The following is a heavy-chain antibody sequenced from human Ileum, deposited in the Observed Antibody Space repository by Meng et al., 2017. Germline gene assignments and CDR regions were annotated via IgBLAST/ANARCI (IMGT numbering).Heavy chain of an antibody. J-gene: IGHJ4*02. V-gene: IGHV4-31*03. CDR1: GGSIGSAAYY. CDR3: ARGVSAAGLFDN. D-gene: IGHD2-2*01. Sequence: QVQLQESGPGLGMVSQTLSLTFTVSGGSIGSAAYYLTWIRQHPAKGLEWIGYIHYTGSTSYNPSLESRTSTSIDTSNNQFSLKVTSATAADTAVYYCARGVSAAGLFDNWGPGTLVTVSS. CDR2: IHYTGST.